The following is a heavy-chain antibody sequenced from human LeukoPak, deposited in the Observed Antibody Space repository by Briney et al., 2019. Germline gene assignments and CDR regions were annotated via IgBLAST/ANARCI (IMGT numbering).Heavy chain of an antibody. V-gene: IGHV3-49*04. Sequence: PGGSLRLSCTASGFTFGDYAMSWARQAPGKGLEWVGFIRSKAYGGTTEYAASVKGRFTISRDDSKSIAYLQMNSLKTEDTAVYYCTRTHQYYYDSSGYFDYWGQGTLVTVSS. CDR3: TRTHQYYYDSSGYFDY. D-gene: IGHD3-22*01. J-gene: IGHJ4*02. CDR1: GFTFGDYA. CDR2: IRSKAYGGTT.